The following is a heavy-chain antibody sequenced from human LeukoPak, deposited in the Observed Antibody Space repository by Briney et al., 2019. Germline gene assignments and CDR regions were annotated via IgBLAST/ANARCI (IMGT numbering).Heavy chain of an antibody. Sequence: ASVKVSCKASGYTFTGYYMHWVRRAPGQGLEWMGWINPNSGGTNYAQKFQGRVTMTRDTSISTAYMELSRLRSDDTAVYYCARGPLRYCSSTSCYTTPYCYYGMDVWGQGTTVTVSS. CDR3: ARGPLRYCSSTSCYTTPYCYYGMDV. CDR1: GYTFTGYY. CDR2: INPNSGGT. J-gene: IGHJ6*02. V-gene: IGHV1-2*02. D-gene: IGHD2-2*02.